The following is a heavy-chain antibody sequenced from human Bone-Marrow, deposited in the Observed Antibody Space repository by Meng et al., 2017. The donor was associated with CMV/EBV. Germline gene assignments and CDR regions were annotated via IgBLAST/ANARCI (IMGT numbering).Heavy chain of an antibody. CDR1: GFTFSSYD. V-gene: IGHV3-13*01. D-gene: IGHD3-3*01. CDR3: ARDLFGVTTH. J-gene: IGHJ4*02. Sequence: GGSLRLSCAASGFTFSSYDMHWVRQPTGKGLEWVSVIGSAGDTYSPDYVKGRFTISRDNAKNSLYLQMNSLRAEDTAVYYCARDLFGVTTHWGQGTLVTVSS. CDR2: IGSAGDT.